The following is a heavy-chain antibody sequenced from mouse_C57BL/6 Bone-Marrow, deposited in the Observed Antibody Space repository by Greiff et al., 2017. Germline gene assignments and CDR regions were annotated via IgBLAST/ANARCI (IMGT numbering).Heavy chain of an antibody. CDR1: GYTFTSYG. Sequence: QVQLQQSGAELARPGASVKLSCKASGYTFTSYGISWVKQRTGQGLEWIGEIYPRSGNTYYNERFKGKATLTADKSSSTAYMELRSLTSEDSAVYFCALTTVVLYYFDYWGQGTTLTVSS. V-gene: IGHV1-81*01. CDR3: ALTTVVLYYFDY. D-gene: IGHD1-1*01. CDR2: IYPRSGNT. J-gene: IGHJ2*01.